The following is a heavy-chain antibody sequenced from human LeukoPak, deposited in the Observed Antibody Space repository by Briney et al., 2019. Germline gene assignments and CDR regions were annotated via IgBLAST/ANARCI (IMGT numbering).Heavy chain of an antibody. V-gene: IGHV3-30*02. CDR3: ARSSQYYYGSGSQNRYDAFDI. D-gene: IGHD3-10*01. Sequence: GGSLRLSCAASGFIFSSYGMHWVRQAPGKGLEWVTFIRYDGSNKDYADSVKGRFTISRDNSKNTLYLQMNSLRAEDTAVYYCARSSQYYYGSGSQNRYDAFDIWGQGTVVTVSS. J-gene: IGHJ3*02. CDR1: GFIFSSYG. CDR2: IRYDGSNK.